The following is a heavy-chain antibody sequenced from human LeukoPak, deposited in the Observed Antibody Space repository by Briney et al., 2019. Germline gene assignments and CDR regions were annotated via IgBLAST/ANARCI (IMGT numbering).Heavy chain of an antibody. CDR3: AKAPRPITMVRGALGTFDP. Sequence: GGSLRLSCAASGFTFSSYSMNWVRQAPGKGLEWVSYISSSSSTIYYADSVKGRFTISRDNAKNSLYLQMNSLRAEDTAVYYCAKAPRPITMVRGALGTFDPWGQGTLVTVSS. CDR1: GFTFSSYS. D-gene: IGHD3-10*01. CDR2: ISSSSSTI. J-gene: IGHJ5*02. V-gene: IGHV3-48*01.